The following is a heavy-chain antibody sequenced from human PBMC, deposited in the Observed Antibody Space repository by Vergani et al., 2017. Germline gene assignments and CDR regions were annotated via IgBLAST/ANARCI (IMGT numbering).Heavy chain of an antibody. D-gene: IGHD3-22*01. CDR3: AKTVSNYYDSSGYYDY. CDR2: ISWNSGSI. Sequence: EVQLVESGGGLVQPGRSLRLSCAASGFTFDDYAMHWVRQAPWKGLEWVSGISWNSGSIGYADSVKGRFTISRDNAKNSLYLQMNSLRAEDMALYYCAKTVSNYYDSSGYYDYWGQGTLVTVSS. CDR1: GFTFDDYA. J-gene: IGHJ4*02. V-gene: IGHV3-9*03.